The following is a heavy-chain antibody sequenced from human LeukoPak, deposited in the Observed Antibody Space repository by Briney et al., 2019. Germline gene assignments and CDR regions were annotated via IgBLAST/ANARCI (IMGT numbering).Heavy chain of an antibody. CDR3: AKRDSSGSYPYYFDY. V-gene: IGHV3-23*01. Sequence: GGSLRLSCVASGFTFSTHSMSWVRLSPGSGLEWVSAIGGSDGSTYYADSVKGRFTISRDNSKDTLYLQMNSLRVEDTATYYCAKRDSSGSYPYYFDYWGQGTLVTVSS. J-gene: IGHJ4*02. CDR2: IGGSDGST. D-gene: IGHD3-22*01. CDR1: GFTFSTHS.